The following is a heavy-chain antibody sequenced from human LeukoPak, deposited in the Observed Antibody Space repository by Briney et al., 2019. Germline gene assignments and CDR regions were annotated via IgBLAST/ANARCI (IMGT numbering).Heavy chain of an antibody. J-gene: IGHJ3*02. CDR2: IWYDGSNK. D-gene: IGHD6-19*01. CDR1: GFTFSSYG. CDR3: ARDDSSGWYDDAFDI. V-gene: IGHV3-33*01. Sequence: GRSLRLSCAASGFTFSSYGMHWVRQAPGKGLECVAVIWYDGSNKYYADSVKGRFTISRDNSKNTLYLQMNSLRAEDTAVDYCARDDSSGWYDDAFDIWGQGTMVTVSS.